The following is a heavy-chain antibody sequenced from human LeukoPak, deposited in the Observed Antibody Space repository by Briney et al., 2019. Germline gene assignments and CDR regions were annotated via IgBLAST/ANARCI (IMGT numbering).Heavy chain of an antibody. Sequence: PGGSLRLSCAASGFTFSHAWMNWVRQAPGKGLEWGGRIKSKTDGGTTDFAAPVKGRFTISRDDSKKTLYLQMDSLKIEDTAVYYCTTAPYCSSTTCYYYYYMDVWGKGTTVTVSS. D-gene: IGHD2-2*01. CDR2: IKSKTDGGTT. J-gene: IGHJ6*03. V-gene: IGHV3-15*01. CDR3: TTAPYCSSTTCYYYYYMDV. CDR1: GFTFSHAW.